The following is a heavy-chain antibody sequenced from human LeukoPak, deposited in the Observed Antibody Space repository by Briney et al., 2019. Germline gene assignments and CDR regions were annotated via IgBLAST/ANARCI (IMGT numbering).Heavy chain of an antibody. D-gene: IGHD2-2*01. J-gene: IGHJ6*03. Sequence: ASVKVSCKASGGTFSSYAISWVRQAPGQGLEWMGGIIPIFGTANYAQKFQGRVTIITDESTSTAYMELSSLRSEDTAVYYCARGPLDIVVVPAAPYYYYYMDVWGKGTTVTVSS. V-gene: IGHV1-69*05. CDR3: ARGPLDIVVVPAAPYYYYYMDV. CDR2: IIPIFGTA. CDR1: GGTFSSYA.